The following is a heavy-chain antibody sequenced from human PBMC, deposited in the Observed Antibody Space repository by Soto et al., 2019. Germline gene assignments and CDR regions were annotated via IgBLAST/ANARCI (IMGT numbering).Heavy chain of an antibody. CDR3: TRVVLVGYYRSDFDF. Sequence: EVLLVGSGGGPVKPGGSLRLSCTASGFRFSSYGMNWVRQAPGKGLEWVSSISGGSSFIYYADSVKGRFTISRDNAKNSLYLQMNRLRAEDTAIYYCTRVVLVGYYRSDFDFWGQGTQVTVSS. CDR2: ISGGSSFI. J-gene: IGHJ4*02. CDR1: GFRFSSYG. V-gene: IGHV3-21*01. D-gene: IGHD1-26*01.